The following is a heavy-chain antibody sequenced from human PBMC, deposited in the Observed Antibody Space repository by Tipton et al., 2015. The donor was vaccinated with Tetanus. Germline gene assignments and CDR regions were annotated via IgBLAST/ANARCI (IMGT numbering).Heavy chain of an antibody. CDR3: ARAEYSSGWFSTDRDYYYGMDV. D-gene: IGHD6-19*01. V-gene: IGHV4-61*01. CDR2: IYYSGST. J-gene: IGHJ6*02. Sequence: TLSLTCTVSGGSVNSGTYYWSWIRQPPGKGLEWIGCIYYSGSTNYNPSLKSRVTISVDTSKNQFSLKLSSVTAADTAVYYCARAEYSSGWFSTDRDYYYGMDVWGQGTTVTVSS. CDR1: GGSVNSGTYY.